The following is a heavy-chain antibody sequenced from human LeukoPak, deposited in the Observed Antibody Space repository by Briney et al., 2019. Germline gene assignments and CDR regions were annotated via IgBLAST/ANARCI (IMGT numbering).Heavy chain of an antibody. D-gene: IGHD5-18*01. CDR3: ASPNAPGTAMVGFDY. V-gene: IGHV3-30-3*01. CDR2: ISYDGSNK. Sequence: GGSLRLSCAASGFTFSTYAMHWVRQTPGKGLEWVAVISYDGSNKYYADSVKGRFTISRDNSKNTLYLQMNSLRAEDTAVYYCASPNAPGTAMVGFDYWGQGTLVTVSS. CDR1: GFTFSTYA. J-gene: IGHJ4*02.